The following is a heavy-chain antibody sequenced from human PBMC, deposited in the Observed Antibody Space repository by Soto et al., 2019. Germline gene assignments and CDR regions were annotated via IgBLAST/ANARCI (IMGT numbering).Heavy chain of an antibody. V-gene: IGHV3-48*03. CDR3: AKDLSELDSAAWFDP. Sequence: PGGSLRLSCAASGFTFNTYEMNWVRQAPGRGLEWVSYISSSGSTTYYADSVKGRFTISRDNAKNTLYLQMNSLRAEDTAVYYCAKDLSELDSAAWFDPWGQGTLVTVSS. D-gene: IGHD1-1*01. CDR1: GFTFNTYE. CDR2: ISSSGSTT. J-gene: IGHJ5*02.